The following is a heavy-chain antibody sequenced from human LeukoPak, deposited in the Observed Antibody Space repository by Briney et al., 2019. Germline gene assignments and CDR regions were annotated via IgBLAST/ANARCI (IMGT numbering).Heavy chain of an antibody. CDR1: GGTFSSYA. Sequence: ASVKVSCKASGGTFSSYAISWVRQAPGQGLEWMGRIIPILGIANYAQKFQGRVTITADKSTSTAYMELSSLRSEDTAVYYCARDRVPNYYYYYGMDVWGQGTTVTVSS. J-gene: IGHJ6*02. CDR3: ARDRVPNYYYYYGMDV. CDR2: IIPILGIA. V-gene: IGHV1-69*04.